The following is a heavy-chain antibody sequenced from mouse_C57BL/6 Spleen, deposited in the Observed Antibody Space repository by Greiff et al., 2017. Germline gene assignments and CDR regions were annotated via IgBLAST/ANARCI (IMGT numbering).Heavy chain of an antibody. D-gene: IGHD5-5*01. CDR3: ARDSLYLYYAMDY. CDR2: ISYDGSN. Sequence: DVKLVESGPGLVKPSQSLSLTCSVTGYSITSGYYWNWIRQFPGNKLEWMGYISYDGSNNYNPSLKNRISITRDTSKNQFFLKLNSVTTEDTATYYCARDSLYLYYAMDYWGQGTSVTVSS. CDR1: GYSITSGYY. J-gene: IGHJ4*01. V-gene: IGHV3-6*01.